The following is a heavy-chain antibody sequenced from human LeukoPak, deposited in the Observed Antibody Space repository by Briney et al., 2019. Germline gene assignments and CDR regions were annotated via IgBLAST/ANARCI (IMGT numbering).Heavy chain of an antibody. CDR2: INWNGGST. V-gene: IGHV3-20*04. J-gene: IGHJ4*02. CDR3: AKGDSSGWYFDY. D-gene: IGHD3-22*01. Sequence: GGSLRLSCAGFGFKFDDHGMTWVRQAPGEGLEWVSGINWNGGSTGYADSVKGRFTISRDNAKNSLYLQMSSLRAEDTALYYCAKGDSSGWYFDYWGQGTLVTVSS. CDR1: GFKFDDHG.